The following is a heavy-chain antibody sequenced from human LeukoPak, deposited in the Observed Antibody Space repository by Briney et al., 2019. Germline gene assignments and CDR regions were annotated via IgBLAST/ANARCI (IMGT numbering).Heavy chain of an antibody. D-gene: IGHD2-21*01. CDR3: AKWAAPDCGGDCSSDY. CDR1: GFTFSSYG. CDR2: IRYDGSNK. J-gene: IGHJ4*02. V-gene: IGHV3-30*02. Sequence: PGGSLRLSCAASGFTFSSYGMHWVRQAPGKGLEWVAFIRYDGSNKYYADFVKGRFTISRDNSKNTLYLQMNSLRAEDTAVYYCAKWAAPDCGGDCSSDYWGQGTLVTVSS.